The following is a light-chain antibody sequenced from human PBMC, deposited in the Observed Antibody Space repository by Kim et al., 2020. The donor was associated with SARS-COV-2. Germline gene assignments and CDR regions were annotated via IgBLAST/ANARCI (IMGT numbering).Light chain of an antibody. CDR1: RSDVGGYNY. Sequence: STLSCPGTRSDVGGYNYVSWYQRHPGKAPKLMIYDVSNRPSGVSNRFSGSKSGNTASLTISGLQAEDEADYYCSSYTSSSTLGVFGGGTKLTVL. J-gene: IGLJ2*01. CDR3: SSYTSSSTLGV. V-gene: IGLV2-14*03. CDR2: DVS.